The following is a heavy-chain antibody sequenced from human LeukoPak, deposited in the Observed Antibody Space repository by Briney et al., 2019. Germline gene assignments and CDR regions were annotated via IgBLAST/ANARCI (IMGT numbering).Heavy chain of an antibody. D-gene: IGHD4-23*01. V-gene: IGHV3-23*01. CDR2: LSGNGNTI. J-gene: IGHJ4*02. CDR1: GFTFSTYA. Sequence: GGSLRLSCAASGFTFSTYAMSWVRQAPGKGLECVSALSGNGNTIYYADSVKGRFTISRDNSKNTLSLQMNSLRAEDTAVHYCAKALYGGHDYWGQGTLVTVSS. CDR3: AKALYGGHDY.